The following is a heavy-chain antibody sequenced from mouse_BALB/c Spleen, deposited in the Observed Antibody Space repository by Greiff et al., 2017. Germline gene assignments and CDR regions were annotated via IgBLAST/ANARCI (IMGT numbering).Heavy chain of an antibody. CDR2: IDPENGNT. D-gene: IGHD2-1*01. CDR1: GFNIKDYY. CDR3: ASGNWFAY. J-gene: IGHJ3*01. V-gene: IGHV14-1*02. Sequence: EVKLQESGAELVRPGALVKLSCKASGFNIKDYYMHWVKQRPEQGLEWIGWIDPENGNTIYDPKFQGKASITADTSSNTAYLQLSSLTSEDTAVYYCASGNWFAYWGQGTLVTVSA.